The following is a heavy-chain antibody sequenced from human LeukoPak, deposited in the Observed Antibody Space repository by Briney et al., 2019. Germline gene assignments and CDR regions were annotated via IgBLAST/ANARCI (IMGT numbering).Heavy chain of an antibody. V-gene: IGHV3-30*18. CDR2: ISYEGHNK. Sequence: YPGGSLRLSCAASGFTFRSYGMHWVRQAPGRGREGGAVISYEGHNKYYADSVKGRFTLSRDNSKNTLYLKMNSLRAEDRAVYYCAKEEWGFGAFPLFMDVWGKGTTVTIS. CDR3: AKEEWGFGAFPLFMDV. J-gene: IGHJ6*03. D-gene: IGHD3-10*01. CDR1: GFTFRSYG.